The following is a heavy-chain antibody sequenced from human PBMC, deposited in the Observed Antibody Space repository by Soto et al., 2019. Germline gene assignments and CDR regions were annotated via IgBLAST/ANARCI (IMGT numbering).Heavy chain of an antibody. Sequence: PSETLSLTCTVSGGSISSYYWSWIRQPPGKGLEWIGYIYYGGSTNYNPSLKSRVTISVDTSKNQFSLKLSSVTAADTAVYYCARGYYDFWTLLTTTPGLEYMDVWGKGTTVTVSS. D-gene: IGHD3-3*01. V-gene: IGHV4-59*08. CDR3: ARGYYDFWTLLTTTPGLEYMDV. J-gene: IGHJ6*03. CDR2: IYYGGST. CDR1: GGSISSYY.